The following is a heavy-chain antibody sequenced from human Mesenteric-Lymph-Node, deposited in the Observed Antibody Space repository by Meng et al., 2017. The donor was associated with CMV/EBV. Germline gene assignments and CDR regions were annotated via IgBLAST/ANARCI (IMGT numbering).Heavy chain of an antibody. CDR1: GYTFTSYG. D-gene: IGHD3-22*01. CDR2: LNPISGAA. Sequence: ASVKVSCKASGYTFTSYGISWVRQAPGQGLEWMGRLNPISGAANYAQKFQGRVTMTRDTSISTAYMELMSLTSDDTAVYYCARSLMYYYDSSDYTQAGYWGQGTLVTVSS. CDR3: ARSLMYYYDSSDYTQAGY. J-gene: IGHJ4*02. V-gene: IGHV1-2*06.